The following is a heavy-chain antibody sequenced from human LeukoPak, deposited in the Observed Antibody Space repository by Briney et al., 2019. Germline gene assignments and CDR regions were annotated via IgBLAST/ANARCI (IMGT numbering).Heavy chain of an antibody. CDR2: IYYSGST. D-gene: IGHD3-22*01. Sequence: SETLSLTCTVSGGSISSYYWSWIRQPPGKGLEWIGYIYYSGSTYYNPSLKSRVTISVDTSKNQFSLKLSSVTAADTAVYYCARAKVTMIVVVTDAFDIWGRGTMVTVSS. V-gene: IGHV4-59*12. CDR1: GGSISSYY. CDR3: ARAKVTMIVVVTDAFDI. J-gene: IGHJ3*02.